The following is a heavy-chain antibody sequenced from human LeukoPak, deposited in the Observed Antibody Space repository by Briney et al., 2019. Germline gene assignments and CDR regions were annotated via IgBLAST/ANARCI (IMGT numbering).Heavy chain of an antibody. CDR3: TKYDTSVNFDY. CDR2: IKIKTDGGTT. D-gene: IGHD3-22*01. Sequence: GGSVRLSCVASGFTFTNAWMSWVRQAPGKGLEWVGHIKIKTDGGTTDYAAPVKGRFIISRDDSKHTLYLQMNSLKTDDTAVYYCTKYDTSVNFDYWGQGTLVTVSS. J-gene: IGHJ4*02. CDR1: GFTFTNAW. V-gene: IGHV3-15*01.